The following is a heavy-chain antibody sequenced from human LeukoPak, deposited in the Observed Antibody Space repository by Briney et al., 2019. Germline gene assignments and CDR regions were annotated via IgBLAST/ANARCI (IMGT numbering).Heavy chain of an antibody. CDR2: IYYSGST. J-gene: IGHJ4*02. D-gene: IGHD1-26*01. CDR1: GGTISSYY. V-gene: IGHV4-59*01. CDR3: ARVLPGSYYPFDS. Sequence: SETLSLTCTVSGGTISSYYWSWIRQPPGHELEWIGYIYYSGSTNYNPSLKSRVTISVDTSKNQFSLKLSSVTAADTAVYYCARVLPGSYYPFDSWGQGTLVTVSS.